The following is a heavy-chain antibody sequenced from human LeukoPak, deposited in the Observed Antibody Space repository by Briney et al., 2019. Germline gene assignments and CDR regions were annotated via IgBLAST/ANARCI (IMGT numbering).Heavy chain of an antibody. D-gene: IGHD1-26*01. CDR1: GFTFSSYA. CDR2: ISYDGSNK. Sequence: GGSLRLSCAASGFTFSSYAMHWVRQAPGKGLEWVAVISYDGSNKYYADSVKGRFTISRDNSKNTLYLQMNSLRAEDTAVYYCAKDWLYSGSYERAAYFDYWGQGTLVTVSS. V-gene: IGHV3-30-3*01. CDR3: AKDWLYSGSYERAAYFDY. J-gene: IGHJ4*02.